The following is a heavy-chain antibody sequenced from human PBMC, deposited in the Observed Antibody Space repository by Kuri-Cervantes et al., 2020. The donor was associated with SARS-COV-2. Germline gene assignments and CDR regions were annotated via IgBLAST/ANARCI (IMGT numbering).Heavy chain of an antibody. V-gene: IGHV4-30-4*01. CDR3: AKESWYEDSRLGYFDL. Sequence: SETLSLTCTVSGGSISSADYYWSWIRQPPGKGLEWIGYIYYSGSTYYNPSLKSRITISVDTSKNQFSLKLSSVTAADTALYYCAKESWYEDSRLGYFDLWGRGTLVTVSS. D-gene: IGHD2-15*01. J-gene: IGHJ2*01. CDR2: IYYSGST. CDR1: GGSISSADYY.